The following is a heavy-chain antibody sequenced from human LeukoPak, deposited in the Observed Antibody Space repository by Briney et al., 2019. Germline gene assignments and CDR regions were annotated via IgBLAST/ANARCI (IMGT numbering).Heavy chain of an antibody. CDR3: ARHQGLAWSGYYMGY. V-gene: IGHV4-39*01. J-gene: IGHJ4*02. CDR2: IYISGTT. CDR1: GGSINSYY. Sequence: SETLSLTCTVSGGSINSYYWSWIRQPPGKGLEWIGSIYISGTTYYNPSLKSRVTISVDTSRNQFSLKLSSVTAADTAMFYCARHQGLAWSGYYMGYWGQGIPVTVSS. D-gene: IGHD3-3*01.